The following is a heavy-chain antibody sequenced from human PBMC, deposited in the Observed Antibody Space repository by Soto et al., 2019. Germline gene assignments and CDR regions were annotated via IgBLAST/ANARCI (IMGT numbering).Heavy chain of an antibody. CDR2: IYPGDSDT. J-gene: IGHJ6*02. Sequence: EVQLVQSGAEVKKPGESLKISCKGSGYSFTSYWIGWVRQMPGKGLEGMGIIYPGDSDTRYSPSFQGQVTISADKSISTAYLQWSSLKASDTAMYYCARAMVRGKNYYGMAVWGQGTTVTVSS. CDR3: ARAMVRGKNYYGMAV. V-gene: IGHV5-51*03. CDR1: GYSFTSYW. D-gene: IGHD3-10*01.